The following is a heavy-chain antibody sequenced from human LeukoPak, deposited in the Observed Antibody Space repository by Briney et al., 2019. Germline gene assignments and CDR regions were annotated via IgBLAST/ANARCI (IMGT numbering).Heavy chain of an antibody. CDR1: GFTVSSNY. V-gene: IGHV3-53*01. CDR2: IYSGGST. Sequence: GGSLRLSCAASGFTVSSNYMSWVRQAPGKGLEWVSVIYSGGSTYYADSVKGRFTISRDNSKNTLYLQMNSLRAEDTAVYYCARGSSGWDYWYFDLWGRGTLVTVSS. CDR3: ARGSSGWDYWYFDL. J-gene: IGHJ2*01. D-gene: IGHD6-25*01.